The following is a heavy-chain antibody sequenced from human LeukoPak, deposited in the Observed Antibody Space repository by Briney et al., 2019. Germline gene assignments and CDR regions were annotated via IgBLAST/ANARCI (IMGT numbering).Heavy chain of an antibody. CDR1: GGSISSGGYY. V-gene: IGHV4-31*03. CDR3: ARSPVVPAAIDWFDP. D-gene: IGHD2-2*01. CDR2: IYYSGST. J-gene: IGHJ5*02. Sequence: SETLSLTCTVSGGSISSGGYYWSWIRQDPGKGLEWIGYIYYSGSTYYNPSLKSRVTISVDTSKNQFSLKLSSVTAADTAVYYCARSPVVPAAIDWFDPWGQGTLVTVSS.